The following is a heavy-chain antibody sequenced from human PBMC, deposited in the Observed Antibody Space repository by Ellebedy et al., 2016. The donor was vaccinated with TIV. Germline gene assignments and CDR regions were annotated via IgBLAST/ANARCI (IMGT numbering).Heavy chain of an antibody. D-gene: IGHD2-8*02. CDR1: GFTFSSYA. J-gene: IGHJ3*01. V-gene: IGHV3-23*01. CDR2: VTGSGSST. Sequence: PGGSLRLSCAASGFTFSSYAMSWVRQAPGKGLEWVSTVTGSGSSTYYPDSVKGRFTISRDNAKNLLSLHMNTLRAEDTAVYYCASGRTGDYGAFDVWGPGTMVTVSS. CDR3: ASGRTGDYGAFDV.